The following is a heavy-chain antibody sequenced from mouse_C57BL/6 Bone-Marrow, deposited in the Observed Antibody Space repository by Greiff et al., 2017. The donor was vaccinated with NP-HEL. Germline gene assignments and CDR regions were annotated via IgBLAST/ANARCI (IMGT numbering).Heavy chain of an antibody. Sequence: QVQLQQSGAELARPGASVKLSCKASGYTFTSYGISWVKQRTGQGLEWIGEIYPRSGNTYYNEKFKGKATLTADKSSSTAYMELRRLTSEDSAVYFCGITTVVANYFDYWGQGTTLTVSS. CDR1: GYTFTSYG. V-gene: IGHV1-81*01. CDR2: IYPRSGNT. CDR3: GITTVVANYFDY. J-gene: IGHJ2*01. D-gene: IGHD1-1*01.